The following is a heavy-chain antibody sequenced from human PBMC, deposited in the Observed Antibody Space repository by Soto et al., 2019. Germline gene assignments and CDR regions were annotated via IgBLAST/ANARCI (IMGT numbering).Heavy chain of an antibody. D-gene: IGHD2-2*01. CDR2: IIPILGIA. V-gene: IGHV1-69*02. Sequence: QVQLVQSGAEVKKPGSSVKVSCKASGGTFSSYTISWVRQAPGQWLEWMGRIIPILGIANYAQKFQGRVTITADKATSTAYMELSSLRSEDTAVYCCARRLVEIKPNGDYYYGMDVWGQGTTVTVSS. CDR1: GGTFSSYT. CDR3: ARRLVEIKPNGDYYYGMDV. J-gene: IGHJ6*02.